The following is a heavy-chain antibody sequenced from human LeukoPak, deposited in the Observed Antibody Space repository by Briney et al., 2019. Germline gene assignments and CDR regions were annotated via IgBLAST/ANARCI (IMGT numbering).Heavy chain of an antibody. CDR3: ARGLAVAATPFDY. J-gene: IGHJ4*02. CDR2: IIPILGMA. V-gene: IGHV1-69*04. Sequence: SVKVSCKASGGTFSSYAISWVRQAPGQGLEWMGRIIPILGMANYAQKFQGRVTITADKSTSTAYMELSSLRSEDTAVYYCARGLAVAATPFDYWGQGTLVTVSS. CDR1: GGTFSSYA. D-gene: IGHD6-19*01.